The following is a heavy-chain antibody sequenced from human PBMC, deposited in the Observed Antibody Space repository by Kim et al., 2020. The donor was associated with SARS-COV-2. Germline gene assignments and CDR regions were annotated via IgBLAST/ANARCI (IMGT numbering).Heavy chain of an antibody. J-gene: IGHJ5*02. CDR2: IYHSGTT. D-gene: IGHD6-13*01. CDR3: ARSLYHARSSRWVRFDP. V-gene: IGHV4-34*01. CDR1: GGSFSGYY. Sequence: SETLSLTCAVYGGSFSGYYWSWIRQSPGKGLEWIGEIYHSGTTHYNPSLKSRVTISLDTSKNQFALKLSSVTAADTAVYFCARSLYHARSSRWVRFDPWGRGTLVTVSS.